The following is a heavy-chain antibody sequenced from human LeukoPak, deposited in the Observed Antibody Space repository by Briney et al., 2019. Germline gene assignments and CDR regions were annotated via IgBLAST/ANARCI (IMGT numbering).Heavy chain of an antibody. CDR3: ARTSSGYYYPFYYYYYMDV. J-gene: IGHJ6*03. CDR1: GYTFTSYG. D-gene: IGHD3-22*01. CDR2: ISAYNGNT. Sequence: ASVKVSCKASGYTFTSYGISWVRQAPGQGLECMGWISAYNGNTNYAQKLQGRVTMTTDTSTSTAYMELRSLRSDDTAVYYCARTSSGYYYPFYYYYYMDVWGKGTTVTISS. V-gene: IGHV1-18*01.